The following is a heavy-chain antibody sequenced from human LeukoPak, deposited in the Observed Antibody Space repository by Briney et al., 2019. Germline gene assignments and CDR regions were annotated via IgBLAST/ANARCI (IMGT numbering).Heavy chain of an antibody. CDR3: ARDPRYFGMVIGIDY. D-gene: IGHD3-3*01. V-gene: IGHV3-30-3*01. Sequence: GGSLRLSCAASGFTFSSYAMHWVRQAPGKGLEWVAVISYDGSNKYYADSVKGRFTISRDNSKNTLYLQMNSLRAEDTAVYYCARDPRYFGMVIGIDYWGQGTLVTVSS. J-gene: IGHJ4*02. CDR1: GFTFSSYA. CDR2: ISYDGSNK.